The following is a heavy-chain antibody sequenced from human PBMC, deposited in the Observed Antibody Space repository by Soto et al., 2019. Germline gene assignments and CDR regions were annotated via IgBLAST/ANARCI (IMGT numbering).Heavy chain of an antibody. V-gene: IGHV4-31*01. CDR1: GGSISSGGYY. CDR3: ARDLLERPYDAFDI. CDR2: IYYSGST. Sequence: QVQLQESGPGLVKPSQTLSLTCTVSGGSISSGGYYWSWIRQHPGKGLEWIGYIYYSGSTYYNPSLKSLVTISVDTSKNQFSLKLSSVTAADTAVYYCARDLLERPYDAFDIWGQGTMVTVSS. D-gene: IGHD1-1*01. J-gene: IGHJ3*02.